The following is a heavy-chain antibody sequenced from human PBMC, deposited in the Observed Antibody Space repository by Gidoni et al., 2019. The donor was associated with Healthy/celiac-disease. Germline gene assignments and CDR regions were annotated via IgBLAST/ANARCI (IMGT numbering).Heavy chain of an antibody. CDR2: IYHSGST. CDR3: ARLGPYGSGSYYNVYWFDP. Sequence: QVQLQESRPGLVKPSGTLSLPCAVAGGSISSINWWSWVRQPPGKGLEGIGEIYHSGSTNYNPSRKSRVTRSVDESKNQFSLKLSSVTAADTAVYYCARLGPYGSGSYYNVYWFDPWGQGTLVTVSS. J-gene: IGHJ5*02. D-gene: IGHD3-10*01. CDR1: GGSISSINW. V-gene: IGHV4-4*02.